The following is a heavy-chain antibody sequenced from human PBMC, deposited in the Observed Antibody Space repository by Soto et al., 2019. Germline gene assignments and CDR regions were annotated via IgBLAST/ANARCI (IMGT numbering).Heavy chain of an antibody. CDR1: GFTFSSYW. D-gene: IGHD7-27*01. J-gene: IGHJ4*02. CDR3: ARDLGLTWYYFDY. V-gene: IGHV3-7*01. Sequence: GGSLRLSCAASGFTFSSYWMSWVRQAPGKGLEWVANIKQDGSEKDYVDSVKGRFTISRDNAKNSLYLQMNSLRAEGTAVYYCARDLGLTWYYFDYWGKGTLVTVSS. CDR2: IKQDGSEK.